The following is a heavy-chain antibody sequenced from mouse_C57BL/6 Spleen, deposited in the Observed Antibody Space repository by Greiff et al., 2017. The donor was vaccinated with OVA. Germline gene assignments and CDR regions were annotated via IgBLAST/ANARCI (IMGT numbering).Heavy chain of an antibody. CDR2: IDPSDSYT. CDR3: ARRHYYGSLDY. J-gene: IGHJ4*01. D-gene: IGHD1-1*01. Sequence: QVQLQQPGAELVRPGTSVKLSCKASGYTFTSYWMHWVKQRPGQGLEWIGVIDPSDSYTNYNQKFKGKATLTVDTSSSTAYMQLSSLTSEDSAVYYCARRHYYGSLDYWGQGPQSPSPQ. V-gene: IGHV1-59*01. CDR1: GYTFTSYW.